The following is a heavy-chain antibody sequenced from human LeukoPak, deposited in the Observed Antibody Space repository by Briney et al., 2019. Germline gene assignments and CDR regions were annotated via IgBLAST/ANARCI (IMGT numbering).Heavy chain of an antibody. J-gene: IGHJ6*03. CDR2: IIPIFGTA. CDR1: GGTFSSYA. V-gene: IGHV1-69*05. CDR3: ASMVRGVIRESYYYYYMDV. Sequence: SVKVSCXASGGTFSSYAISWVRQARGQGLEWMGRIIPIFGTANYAQKFQGRVTITTDESTSTAYMELSSLRSEDTAVYYCASMVRGVIRESYYYYYMDVWGKGTTVTVSS. D-gene: IGHD3-10*01.